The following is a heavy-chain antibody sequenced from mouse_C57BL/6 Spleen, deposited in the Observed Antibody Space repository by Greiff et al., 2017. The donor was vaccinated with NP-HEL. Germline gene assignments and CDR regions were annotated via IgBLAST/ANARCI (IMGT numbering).Heavy chain of an antibody. V-gene: IGHV3-1*01. Sequence: DVQLQESGPGMVKPSQSLSLTCTVTGYSITSGYDWHWIRHFPGNKLEWMGYISYSGSTNYNPSLKSRISITHDTSKNHFFLKLNSVTTEDTATYYCARDYYGRYFDVWGTGTTVTVSS. J-gene: IGHJ1*03. CDR1: GYSITSGYD. CDR3: ARDYYGRYFDV. D-gene: IGHD1-1*01. CDR2: ISYSGST.